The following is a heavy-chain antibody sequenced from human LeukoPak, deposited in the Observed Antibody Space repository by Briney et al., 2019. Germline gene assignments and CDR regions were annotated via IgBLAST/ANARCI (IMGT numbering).Heavy chain of an antibody. CDR3: ARLPYPSIAAAGDFDY. V-gene: IGHV1-46*01. D-gene: IGHD6-13*01. CDR2: INPSGGST. CDR1: GGTFSSYA. Sequence: VASVKVSCKASGGTFSSYAISWVRQAPGQGLEWMGIINPSGGSTSYAQKFQGRVTMTRDTSTSTVYMELSSLRSEDTAVYYCARLPYPSIAAAGDFDYWGQGTLVTVSS. J-gene: IGHJ4*02.